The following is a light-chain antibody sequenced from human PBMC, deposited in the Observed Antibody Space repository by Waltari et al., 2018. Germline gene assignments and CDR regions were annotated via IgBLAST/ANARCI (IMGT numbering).Light chain of an antibody. V-gene: IGLV3-1*01. CDR3: QAWDSGTLV. Sequence: SYELTQPPSVSVSPGQTASITCSGDKLGDTYACWYQPKPGQSPVLVPYQDRKRPSGIPERFSGSNSGNTVTLTISGTQTMDEADYYCQAWDSGTLVFGGGTKLTVL. CDR1: KLGDTY. CDR2: QDR. J-gene: IGLJ2*01.